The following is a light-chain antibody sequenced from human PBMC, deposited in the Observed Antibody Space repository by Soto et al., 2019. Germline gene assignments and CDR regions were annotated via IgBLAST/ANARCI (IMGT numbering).Light chain of an antibody. CDR1: QSINSY. Sequence: DIQMTRSPSSLSASIGDGVTITCRASQSINSYLNWYQQKPGKAPKLLISAASNLQSGVPSRFSGSGSGTDFTLTISSLQPEDFATYYCQQSFSTLLITFGQGTRLEIK. V-gene: IGKV1-39*01. J-gene: IGKJ5*01. CDR2: AAS. CDR3: QQSFSTLLIT.